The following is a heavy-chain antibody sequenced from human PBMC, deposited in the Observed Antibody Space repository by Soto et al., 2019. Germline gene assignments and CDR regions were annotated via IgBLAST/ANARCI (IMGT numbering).Heavy chain of an antibody. CDR3: ARAPHPLTTPSAAYGMDV. J-gene: IGHJ6*02. V-gene: IGHV1-46*03. CDR2: INPSGGST. Sequence: QVQLVQSGAEVKKPGASVKVSCKASGYTFTSYYMHWVRQAPGQGLEWMGIINPSGGSTSYAQKFEGGAAMTTSSSERTVYMELRSLSSEDTALYYCARAPHPLTTPSAAYGMDVRAQATTVTVSS. CDR1: GYTFTSYY.